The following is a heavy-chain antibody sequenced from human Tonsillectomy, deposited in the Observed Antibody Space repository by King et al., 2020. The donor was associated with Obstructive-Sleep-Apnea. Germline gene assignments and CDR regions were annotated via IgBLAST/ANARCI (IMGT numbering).Heavy chain of an antibody. CDR3: ARGYSYSYVDY. V-gene: IGHV3-7*03. J-gene: IGHJ4*02. D-gene: IGHD5-18*01. CDR2: IKQDGSEK. CDR1: GFTFSRYW. Sequence: VQLVESGGGLVQPGGSLRLSCAASGFTFSRYWMTWVRQAPGKGLEWVANIKQDGSEKYYVESVKGRFTISRDNAKNSLYLQMNSLRAEDTAVYYCARGYSYSYVDYWGQGTLVTVSS.